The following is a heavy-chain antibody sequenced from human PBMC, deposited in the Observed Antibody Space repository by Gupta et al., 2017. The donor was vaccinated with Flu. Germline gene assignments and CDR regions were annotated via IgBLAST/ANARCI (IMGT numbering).Heavy chain of an antibody. D-gene: IGHD6-13*01. CDR1: GFTFGSYE. Sequence: EVQLVESGLGLAQPGGSLRLSCAASGFTFGSYEMNWVRQAPGKGLEWVSYIPHNGGTIYYADVGKGRFTICRDNAKKTLYQQMKRMRAEATAVYYSAKDMRGQKLPIIAYGGRVTLVTVYS. J-gene: IGHJ2*01. CDR2: IPHNGGTI. CDR3: AKDMRGQKLPIIAY. V-gene: IGHV3-48*03.